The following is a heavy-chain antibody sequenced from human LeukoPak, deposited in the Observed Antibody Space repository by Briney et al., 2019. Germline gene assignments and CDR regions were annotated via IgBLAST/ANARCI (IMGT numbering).Heavy chain of an antibody. CDR1: GFIFSSHG. CDR2: ISPSGDAT. V-gene: IGHV3-23*01. J-gene: IGHJ5*02. Sequence: GGSQRLSCAACGFIFSSHGMNWARQAPGKGLEWVSGISPSGDATFYADSVKGRFTISRDNAKNSLYLQMNSLTAEDTAVHYCVRAHHPGGWFDPWGQGTLVTVSS. CDR3: VRAHHPGGWFDP. D-gene: IGHD3-10*01.